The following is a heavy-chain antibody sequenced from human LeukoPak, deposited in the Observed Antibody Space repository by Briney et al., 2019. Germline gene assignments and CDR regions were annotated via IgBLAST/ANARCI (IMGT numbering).Heavy chain of an antibody. D-gene: IGHD3-10*01. Sequence: SETLTLTCTVSGASIRGSSYYWAWIRQTPGKGLEWIGSIYYSGSTHYTPSLKSRLTMSVDTSKNQFSLRVSSVTAADTAVYYCARNSSYYNTGGFDYWRQGILVTVSS. CDR3: ARNSSYYNTGGFDY. J-gene: IGHJ4*02. CDR2: IYYSGST. V-gene: IGHV4-39*01. CDR1: GASIRGSSYY.